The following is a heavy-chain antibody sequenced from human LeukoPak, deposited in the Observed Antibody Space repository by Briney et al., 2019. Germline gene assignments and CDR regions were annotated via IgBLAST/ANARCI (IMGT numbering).Heavy chain of an antibody. CDR3: ARGPYSSSYRRFDY. D-gene: IGHD6-6*01. V-gene: IGHV4-39*07. CDR2: IYYSGST. Sequence: PSETLSLTCTVSGVSISSSSYYWGWIRQPPGKGLEWIGSIYYSGSTYYNPSLKSRVTISVDTSKNQFSLKLSSVTAADTAVYYCARGPYSSSYRRFDYWGQGTLVTVSS. CDR1: GVSISSSSYY. J-gene: IGHJ4*02.